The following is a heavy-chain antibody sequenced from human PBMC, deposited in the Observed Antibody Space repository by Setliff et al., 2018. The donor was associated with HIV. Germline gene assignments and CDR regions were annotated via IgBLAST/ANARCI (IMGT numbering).Heavy chain of an antibody. CDR2: MNPKSGNT. D-gene: IGHD2-15*01. J-gene: IGHJ3*01. CDR3: ARRIGFDV. V-gene: IGHV1-8*01. CDR1: GYTLTGVS. Sequence: ASVKVSCKVSGYTLTGVSMHWVRQAPKKGLEWMGWMNPKSGNTGYAQKFQGRVIMTRSTSKTTAYMELRNLGSEDTAVYYCARRIGFDVWGQGTMVTVSS.